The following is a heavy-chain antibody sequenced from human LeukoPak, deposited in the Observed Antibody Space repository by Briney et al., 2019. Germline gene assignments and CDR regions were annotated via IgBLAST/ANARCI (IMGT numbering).Heavy chain of an antibody. CDR3: ARGYCSSTICFQYFHH. Sequence: PSETLSLTCTVSXDSISSSYWSWIRQPPGKGLEWIGYIYYSGSTNYNPSLKSRVAISVDTSKNQFSLKLNSVTAADTAVYYCARGYCSSTICFQYFHHWGQGTLVTVSS. CDR1: XDSISSSY. D-gene: IGHD2-2*01. J-gene: IGHJ1*01. V-gene: IGHV4-59*01. CDR2: IYYSGST.